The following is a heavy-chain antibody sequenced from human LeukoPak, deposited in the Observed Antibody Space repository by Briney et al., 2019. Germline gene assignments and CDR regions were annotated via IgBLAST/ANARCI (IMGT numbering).Heavy chain of an antibody. V-gene: IGHV3-30-3*01. CDR3: ARTRFDY. J-gene: IGHJ4*02. CDR2: ISYDGSNK. Sequence: GGSLRLSCAASGFTFSSYAMHWVRQAPGKGLEWVAVISYDGSNKYYADSVKGRFTIYRDNSKNTLYLQMNSLRAEDTAVYYCARTRFDYWGQGTLVTVSS. CDR1: GFTFSSYA.